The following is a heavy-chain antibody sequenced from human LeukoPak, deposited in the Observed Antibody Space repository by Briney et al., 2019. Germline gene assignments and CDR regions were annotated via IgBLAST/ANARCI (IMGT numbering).Heavy chain of an antibody. CDR3: ARIPLAYSGAYYFDY. V-gene: IGHV4-4*09. CDR2: ISSGGST. J-gene: IGHJ4*02. Sequence: SETLSLTCTVSRGSISGSIRSYYWSWLRQPPGKGLEWIGYISSGGSTNDNPSLRSRVTISVDTSKNQFFLNLSSVSAADTAVYYCARIPLAYSGAYYFDYWGQGTLVTVSP. D-gene: IGHD1-26*01. CDR1: RGSISGSIRSYY.